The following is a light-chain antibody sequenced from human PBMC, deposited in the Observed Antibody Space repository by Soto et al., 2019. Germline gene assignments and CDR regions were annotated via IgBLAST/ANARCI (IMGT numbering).Light chain of an antibody. V-gene: IGKV1-6*01. CDR2: AAS. CDR3: LQAYSYPRT. CDR1: QGIRND. Sequence: AIQMTQSPSSLSASVGDRVTITCRASQGIRNDLGWYQQKPGTAPKLLIYAASNLESGVPSRFSGSGSGIDFTLTINSLQPEDFAIYYCLQAYSYPRTFGQGTKVEIK. J-gene: IGKJ1*01.